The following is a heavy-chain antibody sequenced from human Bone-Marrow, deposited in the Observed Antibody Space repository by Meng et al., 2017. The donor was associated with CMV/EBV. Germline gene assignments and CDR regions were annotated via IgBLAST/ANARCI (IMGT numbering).Heavy chain of an antibody. J-gene: IGHJ6*02. CDR3: ARSDVLRFLDRHADV. D-gene: IGHD3-3*01. CDR1: GFTFSNYA. CDR2: IPFDGSNK. V-gene: IGHV3-30-3*01. Sequence: GESLKISCAASGFTFSNYAVHWVRQAPGKGLEWVAIIPFDGSNKYYADSVKGRFTISRDNSKNTLYLQMNSLRAEDTAVYYCARSDVLRFLDRHADVWGQGTTVTVSS.